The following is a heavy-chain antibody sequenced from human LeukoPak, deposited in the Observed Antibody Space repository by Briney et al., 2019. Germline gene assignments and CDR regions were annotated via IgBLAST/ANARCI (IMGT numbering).Heavy chain of an antibody. J-gene: IGHJ4*02. CDR1: GGSISSYY. CDR3: ARSSSSSVRYFDY. D-gene: IGHD6-6*01. CDR2: IYYSGST. Sequence: SETLSLTCTVSGGSISSYYWSWIRQPPGKGLEWIGYIYYSGSTNYNPSPKSRVTISVDTSKNQFSLKLSSVTAADTAVYYCARSSSSSVRYFDYWGQGTLVTVFS. V-gene: IGHV4-59*01.